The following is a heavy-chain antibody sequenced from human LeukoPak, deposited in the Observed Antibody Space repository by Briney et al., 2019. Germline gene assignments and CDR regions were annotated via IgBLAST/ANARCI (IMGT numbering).Heavy chain of an antibody. CDR1: GFTFDDYA. J-gene: IGHJ4*02. CDR2: ISWDGGST. D-gene: IGHD5-18*01. CDR3: AKALRGYSYGFLDY. Sequence: GGSLRLSCAASGFTFDDYAMHWVRQAPGKGLEWVPLISWDGGSTYYADSVKGRFTISRDNSKNSLYLQMNSLRAEDTALYYCAKALRGYSYGFLDYWGQGTLVTVSS. V-gene: IGHV3-43D*03.